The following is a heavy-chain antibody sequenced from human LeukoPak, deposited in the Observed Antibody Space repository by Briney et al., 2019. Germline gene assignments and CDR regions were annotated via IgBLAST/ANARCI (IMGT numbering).Heavy chain of an antibody. CDR2: INHSGST. CDR1: GGSSSGYY. CDR3: ARTTEGGYTYDYFYYYYMDV. D-gene: IGHD5-18*01. J-gene: IGHJ6*03. V-gene: IGHV4-34*01. Sequence: SETLSLTCAVYGGSSSGYYWSWIRQPPGKGLEWIGEINHSGSTNYNPSLKSRVTISVDTSKNQFSLKLSSVTAADTAVYYCARTTEGGYTYDYFYYYYMDVWGKGTTVTISS.